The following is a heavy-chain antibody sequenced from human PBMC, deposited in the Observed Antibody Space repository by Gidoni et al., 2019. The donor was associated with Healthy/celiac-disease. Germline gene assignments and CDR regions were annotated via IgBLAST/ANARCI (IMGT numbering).Heavy chain of an antibody. D-gene: IGHD5-12*01. CDR1: GFTFSSYG. V-gene: IGHV3-30*18. Sequence: QVQLVESGGGVVQPGRSLRLSCAASGFTFSSYGMHWVRQAPGKGLEWVAVISYDGSNKYYADSVKGRFTISRDNSKNTLYLQMNSLRAEDTAVYYCAKEGGYNSRTYYFDYWGQGTLVTVSS. CDR3: AKEGGYNSRTYYFDY. CDR2: ISYDGSNK. J-gene: IGHJ4*02.